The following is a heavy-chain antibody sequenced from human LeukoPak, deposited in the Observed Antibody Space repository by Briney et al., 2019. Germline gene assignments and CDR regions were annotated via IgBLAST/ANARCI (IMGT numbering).Heavy chain of an antibody. J-gene: IGHJ4*02. CDR3: ARGLRRDYYGSRSYRGGHSD. CDR2: VNHSGST. V-gene: IGHV4-34*01. Sequence: SETLPLTCAVYGGSFSGYYWSWIRQPPEKGLEWIGKVNHSGSTNYNPSLKSRVTISVDTSKNQFSLKLSSVTAADTAVYYCARGLRRDYYGSRSYRGGHSDWGQGTLVTVSS. D-gene: IGHD3-10*01. CDR1: GGSFSGYY.